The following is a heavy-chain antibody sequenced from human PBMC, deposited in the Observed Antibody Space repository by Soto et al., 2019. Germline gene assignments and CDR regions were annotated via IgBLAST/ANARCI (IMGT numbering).Heavy chain of an antibody. CDR3: ARGKGMEENYYYYDMDI. CDR2: LNGGTGQT. Sequence: SVKVSCKASGYTFSTYAIHWVRQAPGQSLEWMGWLNGGTGQTRYSQRFQDRVTITRDTSASTAYMGVSSLRPEDTAVYYCARGKGMEENYYYYDMDIWGQGTKVTVSS. D-gene: IGHD1-1*01. V-gene: IGHV1-3*01. CDR1: GYTFSTYA. J-gene: IGHJ6*02.